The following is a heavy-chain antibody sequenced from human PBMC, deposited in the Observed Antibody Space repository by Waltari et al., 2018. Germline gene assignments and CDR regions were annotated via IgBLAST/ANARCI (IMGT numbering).Heavy chain of an antibody. J-gene: IGHJ4*02. Sequence: QVHLVESGGGVVQPGGSRRVSCAAAGSCFSAYAMYWVRQGPGKGLEWVAHIQPDGGDKFYGDSVKGRFSISRDDSRNTLFLQMNSLRDEDTAVYYCAKDLKGAWTIDYWGQGTLVTVSS. CDR2: IQPDGGDK. CDR3: AKDLKGAWTIDY. D-gene: IGHD1-26*01. CDR1: GSCFSAYA. V-gene: IGHV3-30*02.